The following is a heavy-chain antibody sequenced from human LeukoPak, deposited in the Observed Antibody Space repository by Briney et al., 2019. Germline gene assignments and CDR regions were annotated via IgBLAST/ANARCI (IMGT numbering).Heavy chain of an antibody. D-gene: IGHD2-15*01. Sequence: GGSLRLSCAASGFTFSIYDMSWVRQAPGKGLEWVSAISGSGGRTNHADAVKGRFTISRDNSKNTLYLQMNSLRAEDTAVYYCAILTPAGSFDNWGQGTLVTVSS. J-gene: IGHJ4*02. CDR1: GFTFSIYD. CDR3: AILTPAGSFDN. V-gene: IGHV3-23*01. CDR2: ISGSGGRT.